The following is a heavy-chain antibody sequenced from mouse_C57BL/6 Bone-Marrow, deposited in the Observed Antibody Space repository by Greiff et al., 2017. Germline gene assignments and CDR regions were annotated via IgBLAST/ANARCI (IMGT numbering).Heavy chain of an antibody. CDR1: GFTFSSYA. CDR3: AREGETAQATFAY. V-gene: IGHV5-4*01. Sequence: EVQLMESGGCLVMPGGSLKLSCAASGFTFSSYAMSWVRQTPEKRLEWVATISDGGSYTYYPDNVKGRFTISRDNAKNNLYLQMSHLKSEDTAMYYCAREGETAQATFAYWGQGTLVTVSA. J-gene: IGHJ3*01. CDR2: ISDGGSYT. D-gene: IGHD3-2*02.